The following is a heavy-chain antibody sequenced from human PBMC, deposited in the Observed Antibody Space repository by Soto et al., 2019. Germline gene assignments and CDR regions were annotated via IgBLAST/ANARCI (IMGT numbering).Heavy chain of an antibody. D-gene: IGHD2-15*01. Sequence: EVQLVESAGGLVKPGGSLRLSCVASGFSFNEAWMNWVRQAPGQGLEWVGRIKTSAGGGATNYAAPVQGRFTISRDDSKNTLYLHMTRLRTEDTGIYYCTTGSVEGIWGQGTTVIVSS. CDR3: TTGSVEGI. CDR1: GFSFNEAW. V-gene: IGHV3-15*07. CDR2: IKTSAGGGAT. J-gene: IGHJ6*02.